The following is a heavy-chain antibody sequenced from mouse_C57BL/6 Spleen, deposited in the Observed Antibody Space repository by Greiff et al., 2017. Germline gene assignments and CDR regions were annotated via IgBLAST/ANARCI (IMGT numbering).Heavy chain of an antibody. CDR2: LDPEDGDT. D-gene: IGHD3-2*02. Sequence: EVQVVESGAELVRPGASVKLSCTASGFNIKDYYMHWVKQRPDQGLEWIGRLDPEDGDTEYAPKFQGKATMTADTSSNTAYLQLSSLTSEDTAVYYWTTDSSGYPFAYWGQGTLGTVSA. V-gene: IGHV14-1*01. J-gene: IGHJ3*01. CDR3: TTDSSGYPFAY. CDR1: GFNIKDYY.